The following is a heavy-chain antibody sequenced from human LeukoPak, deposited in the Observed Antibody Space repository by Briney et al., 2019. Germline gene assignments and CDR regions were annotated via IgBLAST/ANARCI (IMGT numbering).Heavy chain of an antibody. CDR2: ISAYNGNT. V-gene: IGHV1-18*01. CDR1: GYTFTSYG. J-gene: IGHJ4*02. D-gene: IGHD3-22*01. CDR3: ARDDPDYYDSSGYFDY. Sequence: ASVKVSCKASGYTFTSYGISWVRQAPGQGLEWMGWISAYNGNTNYAQKLQGRVTMTTDTSTSTAYMELRSLRSDDTAVYYCARDDPDYYDSSGYFDYRGQGTLVTVSS.